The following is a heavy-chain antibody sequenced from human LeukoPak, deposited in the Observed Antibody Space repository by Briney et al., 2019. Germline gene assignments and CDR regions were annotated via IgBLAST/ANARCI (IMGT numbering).Heavy chain of an antibody. CDR3: ARVWELEYSSDY. J-gene: IGHJ4*02. CDR1: GLTFSGYW. Sequence: GGSLRLSCAASGLTFSGYWMHWVRQAPGKGLEWVSSISSSSSYIYYADSVKGRFTISRDNAKNSLYLQMNSLRAEDTAVYYCARVWELEYSSDYWGQGTLVTVSS. V-gene: IGHV3-21*01. D-gene: IGHD6-6*01. CDR2: ISSSSSYI.